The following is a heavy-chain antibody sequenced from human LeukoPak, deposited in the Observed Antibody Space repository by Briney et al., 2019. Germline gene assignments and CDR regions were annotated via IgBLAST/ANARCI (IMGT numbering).Heavy chain of an antibody. V-gene: IGHV3-21*01. D-gene: IGHD5-24*01. J-gene: IGHJ4*02. CDR1: GFTLSSYS. Sequence: GGSLRLSCTASGFTLSSYSMNWVRQAPGKGLEGVSSITSSSSYIYYGDSVKGRFTISRDNARNSPYLRMNSLRAEDTAVYYCAREGDGYNSPIDSWGKGTLVTVSS. CDR3: AREGDGYNSPIDS. CDR2: ITSSSSYI.